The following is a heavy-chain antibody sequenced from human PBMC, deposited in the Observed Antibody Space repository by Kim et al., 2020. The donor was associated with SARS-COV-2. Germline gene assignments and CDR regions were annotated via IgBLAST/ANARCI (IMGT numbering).Heavy chain of an antibody. D-gene: IGHD3-10*01. CDR3: ARSILPDY. V-gene: IGHV3-11*03. CDR2: SYT. J-gene: IGHJ4*02. Sequence: SYTHCSDSLKAQITISRDNARKSLYRQMNSLRAEDTAVYFCARSILPDYWGQGTLVTVSS.